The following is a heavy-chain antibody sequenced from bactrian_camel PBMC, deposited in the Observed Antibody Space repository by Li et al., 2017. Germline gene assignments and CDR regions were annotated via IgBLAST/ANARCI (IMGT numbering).Heavy chain of an antibody. D-gene: IGHD1*01. CDR1: RFTFSSYN. J-gene: IGHJ4*01. Sequence: HVQLVESGGGLVQPRGSLRLSCTASRFTFSSYNMMWVRQSPGKAREGVANIYTRDGKTYYSDSVKDRFTISLDNAKNTLYLRMDNLKVEDTAVYYCAARGGHVCAGGPPDIWLFWGQGTQVTVS. CDR2: IYTRDGKT. V-gene: IGHV3S1*01. CDR3: AARGGHVCAGGPPDIWLF.